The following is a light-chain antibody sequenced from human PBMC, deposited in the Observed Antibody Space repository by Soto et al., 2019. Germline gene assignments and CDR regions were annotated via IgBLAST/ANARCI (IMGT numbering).Light chain of an antibody. Sequence: QSVLTQPPSASGTPGQGVTISCSGSSSNIGSNSVTWYQQLPGTAPKLLMYNNNPRPSGIPGRFSGSKSGTSASLAISGLQSEDEADYYCAAWDDSLNGGVFGGGTKLTVL. CDR2: NNN. J-gene: IGLJ3*02. V-gene: IGLV1-44*01. CDR3: AAWDDSLNGGV. CDR1: SSNIGSNS.